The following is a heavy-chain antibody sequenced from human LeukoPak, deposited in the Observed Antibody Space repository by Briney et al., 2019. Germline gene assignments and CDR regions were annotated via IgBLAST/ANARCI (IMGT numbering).Heavy chain of an antibody. CDR2: ISWNSANM. J-gene: IGHJ4*02. D-gene: IGHD6-6*01. V-gene: IGHV3-9*01. Sequence: GGSLRLSCAASRFTFEGYAMHWARHAPGKGLERVSGISWNSANMEYADSVKGGFTISREKAKKSLHLQMNSLRAEDTALYYCSKSGTYSSSSGYIDSWGQGTLVTVSS. CDR1: RFTFEGYA. CDR3: SKSGTYSSSSGYIDS.